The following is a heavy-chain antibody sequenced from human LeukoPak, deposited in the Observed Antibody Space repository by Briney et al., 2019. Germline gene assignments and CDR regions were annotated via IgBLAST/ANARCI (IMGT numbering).Heavy chain of an antibody. CDR1: GFNFGDYA. V-gene: IGHV3-9*01. D-gene: IGHD2-15*01. CDR3: AKDIGDIANNNAFDI. CDR2: ISWNSGNI. Sequence: GRSLRLSCAASGFNFGDYAMHWVRQAPGKGLEWVSGISWNSGNITYADSVKGRFTISRDYAKKSLYLQMNSLRAEDTAFYYCAKDIGDIANNNAFDIWGQGTMVTVSS. J-gene: IGHJ3*02.